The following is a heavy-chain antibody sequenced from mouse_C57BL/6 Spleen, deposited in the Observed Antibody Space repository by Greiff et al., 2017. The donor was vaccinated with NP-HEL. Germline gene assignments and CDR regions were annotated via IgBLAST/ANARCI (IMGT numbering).Heavy chain of an antibody. CDR1: GYAFSSYW. CDR2: IYPGDGDT. J-gene: IGHJ4*01. CDR3: AREDYGYSHAMDY. D-gene: IGHD2-2*01. Sequence: VQLQQSGAELVKPGASVKISCKASGYAFSSYWMNWVKQRPGKGLEWIGQIYPGDGDTNYNGKFKGKATLTADKSSSTAYMQLSSLTSEDSAVYFCAREDYGYSHAMDYWGQGTSVTVSS. V-gene: IGHV1-80*01.